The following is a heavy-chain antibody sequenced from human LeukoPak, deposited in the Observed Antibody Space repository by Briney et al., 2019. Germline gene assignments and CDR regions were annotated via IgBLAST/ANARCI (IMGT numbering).Heavy chain of an antibody. CDR1: GNYW. D-gene: IGHD3-22*01. CDR3: VSSYETY. Sequence: GGSLRLSCAASGNYWMHWVRQVPGKGLVWVSHINSDGSWTSYADSVKGRFTISKDNAKNTVYLQMNSLRAEDTAVYYCVSSYETYWGRGTLVTVSS. J-gene: IGHJ4*02. CDR2: INSDGSWT. V-gene: IGHV3-74*01.